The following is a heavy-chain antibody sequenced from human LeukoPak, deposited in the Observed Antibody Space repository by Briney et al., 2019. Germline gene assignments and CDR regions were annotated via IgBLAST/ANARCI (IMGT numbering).Heavy chain of an antibody. V-gene: IGHV4-59*01. CDR1: GGSISSYY. CDR2: IYYSGST. Sequence: ETLSLTCTVSGGSISSYYWSWIRQPPGKGLEWIGYIYYSGSTNYNPSLKSRVTISVDTSKNQFSLKLSSVTAADTAVYYCARGPHSGSYSYNWFDPWGQGTLVTVSS. D-gene: IGHD1-26*01. CDR3: ARGPHSGSYSYNWFDP. J-gene: IGHJ5*02.